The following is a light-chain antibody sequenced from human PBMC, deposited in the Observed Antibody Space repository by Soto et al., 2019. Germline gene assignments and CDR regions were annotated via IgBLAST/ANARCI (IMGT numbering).Light chain of an antibody. CDR2: WAS. CDR1: QSVLYSSNNKNY. CDR3: HQYYNTPYT. Sequence: DIVMTQSPDSLAVSLGERATIYCKSSQSVLYSSNNKNYLAWYQQKPGQPPKLLIFWASTRESGVPDRFSGSGSGTDFTLTISSLQAEDVAVYYCHQYYNTPYTFGQGTKLEIK. V-gene: IGKV4-1*01. J-gene: IGKJ2*01.